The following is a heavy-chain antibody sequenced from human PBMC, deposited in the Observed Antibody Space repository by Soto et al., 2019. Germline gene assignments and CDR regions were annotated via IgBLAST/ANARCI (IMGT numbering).Heavy chain of an antibody. Sequence: ASVKVSCKASGYTFTSYGISWVRQAPGQGLEWMGWISAYNGNTNYAQKLQGRVTMTTDTSTSTAYMELRSLRSDDTAVYYCEGYSTSSGFYYGIDVWGQGTTVTVSS. CDR3: EGYSTSSGFYYGIDV. V-gene: IGHV1-18*01. J-gene: IGHJ6*02. CDR1: GYTFTSYG. CDR2: ISAYNGNT. D-gene: IGHD6-6*01.